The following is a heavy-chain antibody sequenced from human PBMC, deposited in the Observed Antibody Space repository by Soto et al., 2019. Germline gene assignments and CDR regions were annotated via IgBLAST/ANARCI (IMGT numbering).Heavy chain of an antibody. Sequence: QVQLVQSGTEVKEPGASVKVSCKASGYTFTSYFMHWLRQAAGQRLEWMGWINTGNGNTMYSQKLQGRVTIARDTFASTVNMELSSLTSEDTAVYHCVRDFVGAADYWGQATLVTVSS. V-gene: IGHV1-3*04. CDR3: VRDFVGAADY. J-gene: IGHJ4*02. D-gene: IGHD1-26*01. CDR2: INTGNGNT. CDR1: GYTFTSYF.